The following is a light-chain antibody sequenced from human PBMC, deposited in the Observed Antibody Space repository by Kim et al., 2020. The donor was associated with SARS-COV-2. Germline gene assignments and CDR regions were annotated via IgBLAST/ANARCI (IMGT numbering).Light chain of an antibody. CDR3: QQYDNRALT. CDR1: QDISNY. Sequence: DIQMTQSPSSLSASVGDRVTITCPASQDISNYLNWYQQKPGKAPKLLIYDASNLETGVPSRFSGSGSGTDFTFTISSLQPEDIAKYYCQQYDNRALTFGGGTKVDIK. V-gene: IGKV1-33*01. CDR2: DAS. J-gene: IGKJ4*01.